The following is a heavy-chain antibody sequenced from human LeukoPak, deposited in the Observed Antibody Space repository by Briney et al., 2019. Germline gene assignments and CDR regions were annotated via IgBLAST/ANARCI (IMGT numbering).Heavy chain of an antibody. CDR2: IIPIFGTA. V-gene: IGHV1-69*05. J-gene: IGHJ5*02. CDR3: ASFGSYGSNWFDP. Sequence: SVTVSFKASGGTFSSYAISWVRQAPGQGLEWMGGIIPIFGTANYAQKFQGRVTITTDESTSTAYMELSSLRSEDTAVYYCASFGSYGSNWFDPWGQGTLVTVSS. D-gene: IGHD5-18*01. CDR1: GGTFSSYA.